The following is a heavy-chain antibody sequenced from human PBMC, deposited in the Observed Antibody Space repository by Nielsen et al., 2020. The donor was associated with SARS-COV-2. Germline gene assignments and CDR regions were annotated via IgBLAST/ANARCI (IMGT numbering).Heavy chain of an antibody. V-gene: IGHV3-9*01. CDR1: GFTFDDYA. J-gene: IGHJ4*02. D-gene: IGHD4-17*01. Sequence: GRSLRLSCAASGFTFDDYAMHWVRQAPGKGLEWVSGISWNSGSIGYADSVKGRFTISRDNAKNSLYLQMNSLRAEDTALYYCAKGTGYGDYDFDYWGQGTLVTVSS. CDR2: ISWNSGSI. CDR3: AKGTGYGDYDFDY.